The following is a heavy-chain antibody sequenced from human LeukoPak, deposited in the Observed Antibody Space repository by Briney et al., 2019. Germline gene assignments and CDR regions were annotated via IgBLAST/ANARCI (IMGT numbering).Heavy chain of an antibody. J-gene: IGHJ3*02. CDR3: AINSGSYYFRAFGI. CDR1: GCSISSYY. Sequence: SETLSLTCTVSGCSISSYYWSWIRQPPGKGLEGIGYIYYSGSTNYNPSLKSRVTISVDTSKNQFSLKLSSVTAADMAVYYCAINSGSYYFRAFGIWGQGTMVTVSS. D-gene: IGHD3-10*01. CDR2: IYYSGST. V-gene: IGHV4-59*01.